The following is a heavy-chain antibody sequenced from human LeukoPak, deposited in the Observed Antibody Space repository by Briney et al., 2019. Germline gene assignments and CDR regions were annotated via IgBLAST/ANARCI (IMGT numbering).Heavy chain of an antibody. CDR3: ARESVSAYCSGGSCYFDY. V-gene: IGHV4-34*01. CDR1: GGSFSGYY. Sequence: SETLSLTCAVCGGSFSGYYWSWIRQPPGKGLEWIGEINHSGSTNYNPSLKSRVTISVDTSKNQFSLKLSSVTAADTAVYYCARESVSAYCSGGSCYFDYWGQGTLVTVSS. J-gene: IGHJ4*02. CDR2: INHSGST. D-gene: IGHD2-15*01.